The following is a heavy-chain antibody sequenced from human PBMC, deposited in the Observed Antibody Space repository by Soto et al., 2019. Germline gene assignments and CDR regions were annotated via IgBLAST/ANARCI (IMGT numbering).Heavy chain of an antibody. CDR2: IYHSGST. D-gene: IGHD3-22*01. V-gene: IGHV4-30-2*01. J-gene: IGHJ4*02. CDR3: ARGGVDYYDSSGYYFSPYYFDY. CDR1: GGSISTDGYS. Sequence: SETLSLTCAVSGGSISTDGYSWNWIRQPPGKGLEWIGYIYHSGSTYYNPSLESRVSISVDRSKNQFSLKLSFVTAADTAVYYCARGGVDYYDSSGYYFSPYYFDYWGQGTLVTVSS.